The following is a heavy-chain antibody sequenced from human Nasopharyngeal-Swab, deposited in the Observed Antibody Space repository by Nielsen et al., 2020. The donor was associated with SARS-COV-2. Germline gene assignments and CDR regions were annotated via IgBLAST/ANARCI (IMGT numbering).Heavy chain of an antibody. V-gene: IGHV1-2*06. CDR3: ARSPTPMVQGERDWFDP. D-gene: IGHD3-10*01. CDR1: GYTFTGHY. J-gene: IGHJ5*02. Sequence: ASVKVSCKASGYTFTGHYMHWVRQAPGQGLGWMGRINPNSGGTNYAQKFQGRVTMTRDTSISTAYMELSRLRSDDTAVYYCARSPTPMVQGERDWFDPWGQGTLVTVSS. CDR2: INPNSGGT.